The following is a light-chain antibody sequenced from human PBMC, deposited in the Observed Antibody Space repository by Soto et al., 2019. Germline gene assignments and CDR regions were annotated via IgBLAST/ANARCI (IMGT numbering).Light chain of an antibody. J-gene: IGLJ2*01. CDR2: ANN. CDR3: PPFDRRLRGV. V-gene: IGLV1-40*01. Sequence: QSVLTQPPSVSGAPGQWVTISCTGNSSNLGAGYDVHWYQQPPGAAPRLLLYANNNRPSGVPDRFSGSKSGTAASLAITGQLAEDEASYYCPPFDRRLRGVFGGGTKVTVL. CDR1: SSNLGAGYD.